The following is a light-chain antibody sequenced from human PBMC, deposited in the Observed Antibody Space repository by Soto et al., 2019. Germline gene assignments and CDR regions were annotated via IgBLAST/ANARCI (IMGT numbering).Light chain of an antibody. Sequence: EVVMTQSPATLSVSPGERATLSCRASETVATNLAWYQQKPGQAPRLLIYGASTRATGIPARFSGSGSGTEFTLTISSLQSEDFAVYHCHQYDNWPQTSGQGTKVDIK. CDR3: HQYDNWPQT. CDR1: ETVATN. J-gene: IGKJ1*01. CDR2: GAS. V-gene: IGKV3-15*01.